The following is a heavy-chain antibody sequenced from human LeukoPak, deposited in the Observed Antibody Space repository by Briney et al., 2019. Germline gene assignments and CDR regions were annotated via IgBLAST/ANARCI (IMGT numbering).Heavy chain of an antibody. Sequence: SGGSLRLSCAASGFTFSSYGMSWVRQAPGKGLEWVSAISGSGGSTYYADSVKGRFTISRDNSKNTLYLQMNSLRAEDTAVYYCAKDLYDSPNGFDYWGQGTLVTVSS. D-gene: IGHD3-22*01. CDR2: ISGSGGST. J-gene: IGHJ4*02. V-gene: IGHV3-23*01. CDR1: GFTFSSYG. CDR3: AKDLYDSPNGFDY.